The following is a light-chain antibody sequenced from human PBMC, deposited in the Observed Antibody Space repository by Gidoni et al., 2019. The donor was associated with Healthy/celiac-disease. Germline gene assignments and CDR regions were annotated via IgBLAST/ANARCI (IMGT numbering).Light chain of an antibody. V-gene: IGKV2-28*01. CDR1: QSLLHSNGYNY. CDR3: MQGLQTLT. J-gene: IGKJ1*01. Sequence: DIMMTHAPLSLHVTPGETASISCRSSQSLLHSNGYNYLDWYLQKPGQSPQLLIYLGSNRASGVPDRFSGSGSGTDFTLKISRLEAEDVGVYYCMQGLQTLTFXQXTKVEIK. CDR2: LGS.